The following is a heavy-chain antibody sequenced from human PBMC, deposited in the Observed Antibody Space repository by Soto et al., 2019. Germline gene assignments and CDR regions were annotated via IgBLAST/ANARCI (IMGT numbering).Heavy chain of an antibody. CDR2: IYWEDDK. V-gene: IGHV2-5*02. J-gene: IGHJ5*01. CDR3: AHRLAESKPAAGSSWYNNRFAS. Sequence: SGPTLVNPTQSLRLTFTFCGFSLSTSGVGVGWIRQPPGKALEWLALIYWEDDKRYSPSLNSRLTVTRDTSKNQVVLTRPYMEPVDTATYSCAHRLAESKPAAGSSWYNNRFASRGQGTPVNVAS. D-gene: IGHD6-13*01. CDR1: GFSLSTSGVG.